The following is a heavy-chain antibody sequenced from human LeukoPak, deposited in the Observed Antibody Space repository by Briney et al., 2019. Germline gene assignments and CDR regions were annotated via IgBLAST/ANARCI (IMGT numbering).Heavy chain of an antibody. D-gene: IGHD6-13*01. CDR2: ISGSGGST. CDR3: AKVGSWYPEYNWFDP. CDR1: GFTFSSYA. J-gene: IGHJ5*02. V-gene: IGHV3-23*01. Sequence: GGSLRLSCAASGFTFSSYAMSWVRQAPGKGLEWVSAISGSGGSTYYADSVKGRFTISRDNSKNTLYLQMNSLRAEDTAVYYCAKVGSWYPEYNWFDPWGQGTLATVSS.